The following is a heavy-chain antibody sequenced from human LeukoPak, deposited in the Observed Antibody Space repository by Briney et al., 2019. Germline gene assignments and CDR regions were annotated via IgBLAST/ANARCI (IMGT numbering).Heavy chain of an antibody. CDR1: GFRFGGYA. CDR2: IRSKALYGTS. J-gene: IGHJ4*02. CDR3: VRESVRDYYFDF. V-gene: IGHV3-49*04. Sequence: PGRSLRLSCSGSGFRFGGYALSWVRQAPGKGLEWVGFIRSKALYGTSEYAASVEGRFAISRDDSNNIVYLQMNSLKTEDTAVYFRVRESVRDYYFDFWGQGTLVTVSS. D-gene: IGHD3-10*02.